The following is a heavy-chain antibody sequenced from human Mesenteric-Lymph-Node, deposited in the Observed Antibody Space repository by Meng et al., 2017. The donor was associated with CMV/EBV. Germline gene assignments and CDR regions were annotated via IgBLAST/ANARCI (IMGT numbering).Heavy chain of an antibody. CDR1: GFIFSNHS. CDR2: IYSDGST. V-gene: IGHV3-53*01. CDR3: ARATAAPGTGGN. Sequence: GGSLRLSCMASGFIFSNHSMNWVRQAPGQGLEWVSVIYSDGSTKYADSVKGRFIISRDNYNNTVYLQMNSLRVDDTAKNYCARATAAPGTGGNWGQGTLVTVSS. D-gene: IGHD6-13*01. J-gene: IGHJ4*02.